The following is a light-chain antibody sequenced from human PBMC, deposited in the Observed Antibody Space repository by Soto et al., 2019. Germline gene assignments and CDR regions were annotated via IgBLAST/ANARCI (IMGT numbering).Light chain of an antibody. CDR2: GIS. Sequence: ESVLTQSPGTLSLSPGERVTLSCRASQSVSNSYFAWYQQKPGQAPRLLIYGISTRATGIPDRFSGSGSGTDFTLTISRLEPEDFVVYYCQQYSSIPHTFGQGTKLEVK. V-gene: IGKV3-20*01. J-gene: IGKJ2*01. CDR1: QSVSNSY. CDR3: QQYSSIPHT.